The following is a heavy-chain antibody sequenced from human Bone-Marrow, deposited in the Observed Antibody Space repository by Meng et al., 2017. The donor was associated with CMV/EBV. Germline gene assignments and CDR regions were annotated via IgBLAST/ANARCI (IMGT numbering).Heavy chain of an antibody. Sequence: GSLRLSCAVYGGSFSGYYWSWIRQPPGKGLEWIGEINHSGSTNYNPSLKSRVTISVDTSKNQFSLKLSSVTAADTAVYYCARDPLYYDFWSGPKTYYHGMDVWGQGTTVTVSS. V-gene: IGHV4-34*01. D-gene: IGHD3-3*01. CDR3: ARDPLYYDFWSGPKTYYHGMDV. J-gene: IGHJ6*02. CDR1: GGSFSGYY. CDR2: INHSGST.